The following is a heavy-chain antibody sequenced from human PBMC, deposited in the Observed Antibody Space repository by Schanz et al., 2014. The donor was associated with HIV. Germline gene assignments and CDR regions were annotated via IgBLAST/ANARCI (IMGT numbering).Heavy chain of an antibody. CDR2: ISYDGSNK. V-gene: IGHV3-30*18. CDR3: AKDRNQYDSRYIGKGNYYYYYGMDV. J-gene: IGHJ6*02. D-gene: IGHD3-22*01. CDR1: GFTFSTYA. Sequence: QVQLVESGGGVVQPGRSLRLSCVASGFTFSTYAMHWVRQAPGKGLEWVAVISYDGSNKHYANSVKGRFTISRDNSKNTVYLQAKSLRPEDTAVYYCAKDRNQYDSRYIGKGNYYYYYGMDVWGQGTTVTVSS.